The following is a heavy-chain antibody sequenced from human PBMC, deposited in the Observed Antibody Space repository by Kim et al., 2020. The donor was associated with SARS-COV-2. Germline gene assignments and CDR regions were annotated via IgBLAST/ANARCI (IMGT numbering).Heavy chain of an antibody. J-gene: IGHJ4*02. CDR3: AKVSVTYGGYHEGYFDY. CDR2: ISGSGGST. V-gene: IGHV3-23*01. CDR1: GFTFSSYA. D-gene: IGHD5-12*01. Sequence: GGSLRLSCAASGFTFSSYAMSWVRQAPGKGLEWVSAISGSGGSTYYADSVKGRFTISRDNSKNTLYLQMNSLRAEDTAVYYCAKVSVTYGGYHEGYFDYWGQGTLVTVSS.